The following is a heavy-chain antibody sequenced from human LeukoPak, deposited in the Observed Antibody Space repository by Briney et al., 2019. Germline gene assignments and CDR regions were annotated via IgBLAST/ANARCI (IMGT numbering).Heavy chain of an antibody. CDR2: IYTSGST. V-gene: IGHV4-4*07. CDR1: GGSISSYY. J-gene: IGHJ4*02. D-gene: IGHD6-13*01. CDR3: ARGLAAAGTRYYFDY. Sequence: SETLSLTCTVSGGSISSYYWSWIRQPAGKGLEWIGRIYTSGSTNYNPSLKSRVTMSVDTSKNQFSLKLSSVTAADTAVYYCARGLAAAGTRYYFDYWGQGTLVTVSS.